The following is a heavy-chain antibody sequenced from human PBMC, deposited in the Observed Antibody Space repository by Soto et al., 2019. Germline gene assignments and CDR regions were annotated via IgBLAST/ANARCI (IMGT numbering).Heavy chain of an antibody. D-gene: IGHD1-1*01. V-gene: IGHV1-18*01. CDR1: GYTFTNYG. CDR3: ARDQMSNEGCDY. Sequence: QVQLVQSGTEVKKPGASVKVSCKASGYTFTNYGITSVRQAPGQGLEWMRWISAYNGNTNYAQKLQGRITMPTDTAASTAYMELRSLRAAVTAVYYCARDQMSNEGCDYWGQGTLVTVSS. J-gene: IGHJ4*02. CDR2: ISAYNGNT.